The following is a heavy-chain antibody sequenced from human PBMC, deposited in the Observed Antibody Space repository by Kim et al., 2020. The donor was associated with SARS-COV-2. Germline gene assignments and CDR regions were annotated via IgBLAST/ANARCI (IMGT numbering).Heavy chain of an antibody. CDR3: ASSRSSGWYVAYYGMDV. CDR1: GGSISSSSYY. Sequence: SETLSLTCTVSGGSISSSSYYWGWIRQPPGKGLEWIGSIYYSGSTYYNPSLKSRVTISVDTSKNQFSLKLSSVTAADTAVYYCASSRSSGWYVAYYGMDVWGQGTTVTVSS. D-gene: IGHD6-13*01. J-gene: IGHJ6*02. V-gene: IGHV4-39*07. CDR2: IYYSGST.